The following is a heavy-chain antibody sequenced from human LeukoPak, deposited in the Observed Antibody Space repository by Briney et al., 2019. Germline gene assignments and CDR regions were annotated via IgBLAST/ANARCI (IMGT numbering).Heavy chain of an antibody. V-gene: IGHV3-11*01. D-gene: IGHD3-10*01. CDR1: GFTFSDYY. Sequence: GGSLRLSCTASGFTFSDYYMAWIRQAPGKGLEWVSYIGTKSKTIHYGDSVKGRFTISRDNSKNTLYLQMNSLRAEDTAVYYCAKCITVVRGVADYWGQGTLVTVSS. CDR3: AKCITVVRGVADY. J-gene: IGHJ4*02. CDR2: IGTKSKTI.